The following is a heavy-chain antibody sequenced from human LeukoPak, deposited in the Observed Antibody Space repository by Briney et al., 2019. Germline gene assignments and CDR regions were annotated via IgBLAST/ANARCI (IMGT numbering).Heavy chain of an antibody. D-gene: IGHD2-21*02. J-gene: IGHJ4*02. CDR3: VREDTPATANY. CDR2: ISGSGSST. CDR1: GFTFTSYA. V-gene: IGHV3-23*01. Sequence: GGSLRLSCAASGFTFTSYAMNWVRQAPGKGLEWVSTISGSGSSTYYVDSVKGRFTISRDNSKDTLFLQMHSLRPGDTAVYYCVREDTPATANYWGQGTLVTISS.